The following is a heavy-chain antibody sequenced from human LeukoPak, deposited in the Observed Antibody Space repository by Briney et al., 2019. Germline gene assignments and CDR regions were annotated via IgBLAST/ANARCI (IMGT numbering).Heavy chain of an antibody. CDR1: GYSFTSYW. CDR2: IYPGDSDT. Sequence: GESLKISCKGSGYSFTSYWISWVRQMPGKGLEWMGIIYPGDSDTRYSPSFEGQVTISVDKSISTAYLQWSSLKALDTAMYYCARQTRDGSGSRGYSFDFWGQGTLVTVSS. V-gene: IGHV5-51*01. J-gene: IGHJ4*02. CDR3: ARQTRDGSGSRGYSFDF. D-gene: IGHD3-10*01.